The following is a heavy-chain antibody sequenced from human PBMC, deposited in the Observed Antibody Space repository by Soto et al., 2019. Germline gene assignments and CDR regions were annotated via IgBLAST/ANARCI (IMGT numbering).Heavy chain of an antibody. V-gene: IGHV1-69*13. J-gene: IGHJ4*02. CDR2: IIPIFGTA. CDR3: ATDKPYDYVWGSYRLDY. D-gene: IGHD3-16*02. Sequence: SVKVSCKASGGTFSSYAISWVRQAPGQGLEWMGGIIPIFGTANYAQKFQGRVTITADESTSTAYMELSSLRSEDTAVYYCATDKPYDYVWGSYRLDYWGQGTLVTVSS. CDR1: GGTFSSYA.